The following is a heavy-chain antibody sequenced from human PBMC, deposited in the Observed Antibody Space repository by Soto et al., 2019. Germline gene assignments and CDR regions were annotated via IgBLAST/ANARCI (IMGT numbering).Heavy chain of an antibody. V-gene: IGHV4-31*03. CDR3: ARDPGTTGGGYWFDP. CDR1: GGSISSGDYY. D-gene: IGHD1-1*01. CDR2: IHHSGTT. Sequence: QVQLQESGPGLVKPSQTLSLTCSVSGGSISSGDYYWSWIRQHPGKGLEWIGYIHHSGTTYYNPSLKSRVSISLDTSMNQFSLKLSSVTAADTAVYYCARDPGTTGGGYWFDPWGQGTLVTVSS. J-gene: IGHJ5*02.